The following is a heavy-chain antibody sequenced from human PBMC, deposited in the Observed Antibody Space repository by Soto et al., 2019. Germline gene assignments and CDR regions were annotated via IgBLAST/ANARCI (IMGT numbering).Heavy chain of an antibody. Sequence: PSETLSLTCAVSGGSISSGGYSWSWIRQPPGKGLEWIGYIYHSGSTYYNPSLKSRVTISVDRSKNQFSLKLSSVTAADTAVYYCAREPVVRETYYYGSGSYQDYYGMDVWGQGTTVTVSS. CDR3: AREPVVRETYYYGSGSYQDYYGMDV. CDR2: IYHSGST. CDR1: GGSISSGGYS. J-gene: IGHJ6*02. V-gene: IGHV4-30-2*01. D-gene: IGHD3-10*01.